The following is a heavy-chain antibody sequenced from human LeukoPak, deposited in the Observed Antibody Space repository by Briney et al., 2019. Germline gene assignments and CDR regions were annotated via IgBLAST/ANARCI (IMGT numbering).Heavy chain of an antibody. J-gene: IGHJ4*02. CDR3: ARDLSYSSGWD. Sequence: PSETLSLTCTVSGGSISSYYWSWIRQPPGKGLEWIGYIYYSGSTYYNPSPKSRVTISVDTSKNQFSLNLNSVTAADTAVYYCARDLSYSSGWDWGQGTLVIVSS. CDR1: GGSISSYY. V-gene: IGHV4-59*12. CDR2: IYYSGST. D-gene: IGHD6-19*01.